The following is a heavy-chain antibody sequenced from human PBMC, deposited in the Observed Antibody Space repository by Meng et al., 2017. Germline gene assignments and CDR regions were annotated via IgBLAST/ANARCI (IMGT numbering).Heavy chain of an antibody. CDR3: LDEAPRSDY. CDR1: GFTFNNYW. Sequence: EVQLVVSGGCLVQTGGYLRLSCEASGFTFNNYWMHWVRQGPGKGLVWVSRISGDGSITNYADSVKGRFTISRDNAKNTLYLQMNSLRPEDTAVYYCLDEAPRSDYWGQGSLVTVSS. J-gene: IGHJ4*02. V-gene: IGHV3-74*01. CDR2: ISGDGSIT. D-gene: IGHD1-1*01.